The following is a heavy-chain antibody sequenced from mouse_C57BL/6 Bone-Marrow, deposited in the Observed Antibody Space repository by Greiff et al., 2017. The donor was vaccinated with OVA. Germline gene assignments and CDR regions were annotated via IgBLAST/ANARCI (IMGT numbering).Heavy chain of an antibody. D-gene: IGHD2-14*01. CDR1: GFTFSDYY. V-gene: IGHV5-16*01. CDR3: AREGSLSMRVRRGYYFDY. Sequence: EVQLVESEGGLVQPGSSMKLSCTASGFTFSDYYMAWVRQVPEKGLEWVANINYDGSSTYYMDSLKSRFILSRDNAKNILYLQMSSLKSEDTATDFSAREGSLSMRVRRGYYFDYWGQGTTLTVSS. CDR2: INYDGSST. J-gene: IGHJ2*01.